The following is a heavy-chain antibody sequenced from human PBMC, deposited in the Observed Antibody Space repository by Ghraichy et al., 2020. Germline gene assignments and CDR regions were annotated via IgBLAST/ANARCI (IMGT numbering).Heavy chain of an antibody. D-gene: IGHD7-27*01. CDR3: ASNWGRPYYYYYGMDV. J-gene: IGHJ6*02. CDR1: GYSISSGYY. Sequence: SETLSLTCTVSGYSISSGYYWGWIRQPPGKGLEWIGSIYHSGSTYYNPSLKSRVTISVDTSKNQFSLKLSSVTAADTAVYYCASNWGRPYYYYYGMDVWGQGTTVTVSS. V-gene: IGHV4-38-2*02. CDR2: IYHSGST.